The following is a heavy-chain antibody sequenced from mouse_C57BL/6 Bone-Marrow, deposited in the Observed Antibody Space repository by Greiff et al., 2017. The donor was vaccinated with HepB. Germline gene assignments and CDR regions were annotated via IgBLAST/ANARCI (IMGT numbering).Heavy chain of an antibody. CDR2: IRSKSNNYAT. D-gene: IGHD2-5*01. V-gene: IGHV10-1*01. CDR3: GRHGNYSNSAWFAY. J-gene: IGHJ3*01. CDR1: GFSFNTYA. Sequence: EVNVVESGGGLVQPKGSLKLSCAASGFSFNTYAMNWVRQAPGKGLEWVARIRSKSNNYATYYADSVKDRFTISREYSESMLYLQMNNLKTEDTAMYYCGRHGNYSNSAWFAYWGQGTLVTVSA.